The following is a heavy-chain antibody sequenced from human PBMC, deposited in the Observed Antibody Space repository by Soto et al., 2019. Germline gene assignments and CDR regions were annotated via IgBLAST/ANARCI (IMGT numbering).Heavy chain of an antibody. CDR2: IYHSGST. V-gene: IGHV4-30-2*01. J-gene: IGHJ4*02. D-gene: IGHD3-22*01. CDR1: GGSISSVGYS. Sequence: QLQLQASGSGLVKASQTLSLTCAVSGGSISSVGYSWTWIRQPPGKGLEWIGYIYHSGSTFYNPSLQSRVXXXVXXSKNQFSLKLSSVTVADTAVYYCARLDNRDYYFDYWGQGTLVTVSS. CDR3: ARLDNRDYYFDY.